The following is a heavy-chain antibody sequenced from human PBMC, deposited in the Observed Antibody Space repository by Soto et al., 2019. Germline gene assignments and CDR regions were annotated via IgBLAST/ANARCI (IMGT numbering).Heavy chain of an antibody. CDR3: ARGGIVTGFGWDN. CDR1: GGSFSGYY. Sequence: QVQLQQWGAGLLKASETLSLTCAVYGGSFSGYYWSWIRQPPGKGLEWNGEINHSGRTNHNPSLKRRVTISVDTSKNQFSLKLSSVTAADSAVYYCARGGIVTGFGWDNWGQGTLVTVSS. V-gene: IGHV4-34*01. D-gene: IGHD3-9*01. CDR2: INHSGRT. J-gene: IGHJ4*02.